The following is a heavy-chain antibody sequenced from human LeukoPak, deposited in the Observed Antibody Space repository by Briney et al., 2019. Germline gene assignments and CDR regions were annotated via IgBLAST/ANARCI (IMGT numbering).Heavy chain of an antibody. Sequence: PSETLSLTCTVSGGSISSYYWSWIRQPPGKGLEWIGYIYYSGSTNYNPSLKSRVTISVDTSKNQFSLKLSSVTAADTAVYYCARKGVYGSGSYYTYWGQGTLVTVSS. D-gene: IGHD3-10*01. CDR1: GGSISSYY. V-gene: IGHV4-59*01. CDR2: IYYSGST. CDR3: ARKGVYGSGSYYTY. J-gene: IGHJ4*02.